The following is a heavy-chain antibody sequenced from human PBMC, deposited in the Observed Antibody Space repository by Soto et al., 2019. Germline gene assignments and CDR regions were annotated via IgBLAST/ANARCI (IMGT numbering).Heavy chain of an antibody. V-gene: IGHV3-30-3*01. CDR1: GFTFSSYA. J-gene: IGHJ6*02. D-gene: IGHD6-13*01. CDR2: ISYDGSNK. Sequence: GGSLRLSCAASGFTFSSYAMHWVRQAPGKGLEWVAVISYDGSNKYYADSVKGRFTISRDNSKNTLYLQMNSLRAEDTAVYYCASAGGIAAPTYGMDVWGQGTTVTVSS. CDR3: ASAGGIAAPTYGMDV.